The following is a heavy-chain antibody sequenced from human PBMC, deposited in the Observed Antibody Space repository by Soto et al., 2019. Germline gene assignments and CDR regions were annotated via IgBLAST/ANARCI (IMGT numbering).Heavy chain of an antibody. V-gene: IGHV1-69*01. CDR2: IIPIFGTA. Sequence: QVQLVQSGAEVKKPGSSVKVSCKASGGTFSSYAISWVRQAPGQGLGWMGGIIPIFGTANYAQKFQGRVTIAADESTSTAYMELISLRSEETAVYYCARSSRTSYCGGDCYSVEHFDYWGQGTLGTVSS. D-gene: IGHD2-21*02. J-gene: IGHJ4*02. CDR3: ARSSRTSYCGGDCYSVEHFDY. CDR1: GGTFSSYA.